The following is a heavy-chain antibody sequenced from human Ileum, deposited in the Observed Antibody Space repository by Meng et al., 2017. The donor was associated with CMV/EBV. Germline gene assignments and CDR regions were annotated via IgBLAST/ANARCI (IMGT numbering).Heavy chain of an antibody. Sequence: QLVHAGAEVRTPGASVKVSCKASGFTFTAYYLHWVRQAPGQGLEWMGWINSGGTNYAQKFQGRVTMTRDTSITTAYMELSSLRSDDTAVYFCARGYYYFDYWGQGTLVTVSS. J-gene: IGHJ4*02. CDR3: ARGYYYFDY. CDR1: GFTFTAYY. V-gene: IGHV1-2*02. D-gene: IGHD3-22*01. CDR2: INSGGT.